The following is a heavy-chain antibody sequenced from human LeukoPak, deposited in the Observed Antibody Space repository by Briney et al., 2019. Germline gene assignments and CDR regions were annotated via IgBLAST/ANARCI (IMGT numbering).Heavy chain of an antibody. J-gene: IGHJ6*03. CDR1: GGSFSGYY. CDR2: ISHSGST. D-gene: IGHD2-15*01. Sequence: SETLSLSCVVYGGSFSGYYWGWIRQPPGKGLEWIGEISHSGSTSYNPSLKSRVTISVDTSKNQFSLKLSSVTAADTAVYYCARLVVRGDIVVVVAANRSYNYMDVWGKGTTVTVSS. V-gene: IGHV4-34*01. CDR3: ARLVVRGDIVVVVAANRSYNYMDV.